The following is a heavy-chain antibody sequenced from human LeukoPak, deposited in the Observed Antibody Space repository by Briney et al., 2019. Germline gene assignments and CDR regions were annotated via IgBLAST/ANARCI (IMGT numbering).Heavy chain of an antibody. CDR1: GGSISSYY. CDR3: ARDRTSLWELIQGRWFDP. CDR2: IYTSGST. V-gene: IGHV4-4*07. J-gene: IGHJ5*02. D-gene: IGHD1-26*01. Sequence: SETLSLTCTVSGGSISSYYWSWIRQPAGKGLEWIGRIYTSGSTNYNPSLKSRVTMPVDTSKNQFSLKLSSVTAADTAVYYCARDRTSLWELIQGRWFDPWGQGTLVTVSS.